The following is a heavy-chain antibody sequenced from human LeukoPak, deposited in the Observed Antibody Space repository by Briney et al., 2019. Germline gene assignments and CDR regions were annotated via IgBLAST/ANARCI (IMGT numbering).Heavy chain of an antibody. J-gene: IGHJ4*02. CDR3: AKTTYYYDSSGYYYPLSYFDY. CDR2: ISGSGGST. CDR1: GFTFSSYA. V-gene: IGHV3-23*01. Sequence: GGSLRLSCAASGFTFSSYAMSWVRQAPGKGLDWVSAISGSGGSTYYADSVKGRFTIPRDNSKNTLYLQMNSLRAEDTDVYYCAKTTYYYDSSGYYYPLSYFDYWGQGTLVTVSS. D-gene: IGHD3-22*01.